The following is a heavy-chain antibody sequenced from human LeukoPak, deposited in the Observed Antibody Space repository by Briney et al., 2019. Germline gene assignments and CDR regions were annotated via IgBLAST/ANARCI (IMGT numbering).Heavy chain of an antibody. V-gene: IGHV1-3*03. CDR1: GYTFTSYA. CDR3: ARGRPLLRWFGEYAYFDY. CDR2: INAGNGNT. D-gene: IGHD3-10*01. Sequence: ASVKVSCKASGYTFTSYAMHWVRQAPGQRLEWMGWINAGNGNTKYSQEFQGRVTITRDTSASTAYMELSSLRSEDMAVYYCARGRPLLRWFGEYAYFDYWGQGTLVTVSS. J-gene: IGHJ4*02.